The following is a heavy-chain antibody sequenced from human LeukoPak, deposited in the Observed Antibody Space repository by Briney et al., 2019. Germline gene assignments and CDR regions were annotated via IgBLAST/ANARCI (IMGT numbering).Heavy chain of an antibody. J-gene: IGHJ4*02. D-gene: IGHD3-9*01. CDR1: GFTFDDYA. CDR3: AKASDYDILTGYYIDY. CDR2: ISWNSGSI. Sequence: GGSLRLSCAASGFTFDDYAMHWVRQAPGKGLEWVSGISWNSGSIGYADSVKGRFTISRDNAKNSLYLQMNSLRAEDTALYYCAKASDYDILTGYYIDYWGQGTLVTASS. V-gene: IGHV3-9*01.